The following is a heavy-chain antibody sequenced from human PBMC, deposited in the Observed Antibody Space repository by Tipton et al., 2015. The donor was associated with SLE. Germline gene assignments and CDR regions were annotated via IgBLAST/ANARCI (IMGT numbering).Heavy chain of an antibody. Sequence: TLSLTCTVSSGSIDSHYWNWIRQPPGKGLEWIGYISYTGATKYNPSLDSRVTISVDTSKNQFSLKLTSVTAADTAVYYCARLNLLDIVAGFDYWGQGTLVTVSS. J-gene: IGHJ4*02. CDR2: ISYTGAT. D-gene: IGHD5-12*01. CDR3: ARLNLLDIVAGFDY. V-gene: IGHV4-59*11. CDR1: SGSIDSHY.